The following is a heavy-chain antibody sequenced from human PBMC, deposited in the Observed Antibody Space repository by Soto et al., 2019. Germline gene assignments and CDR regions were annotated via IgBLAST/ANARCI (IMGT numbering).Heavy chain of an antibody. J-gene: IGHJ6*02. V-gene: IGHV1-18*01. CDR3: ARDIDIVVVPAVGMDV. CDR2: ISAYNGNT. CDR1: GYTFTSYG. Sequence: QVQLVQSGAEVKKPGASVKVSCKASGYTFTSYGISWVRQAPGQGLEWMGWISAYNGNTNYAQKLQGRVTMTTDTSTSKAYMELRSLRSDDTAVYYCARDIDIVVVPAVGMDVWGQGTTVTVSS. D-gene: IGHD2-2*01.